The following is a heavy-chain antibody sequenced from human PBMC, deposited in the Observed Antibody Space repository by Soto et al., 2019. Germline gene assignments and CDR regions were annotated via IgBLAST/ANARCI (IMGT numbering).Heavy chain of an antibody. V-gene: IGHV3-74*01. D-gene: IGHD3-9*01. CDR2: ISGDGVTT. CDR1: GFPFSSYW. Sequence: EVQLVESGGDLVQRGGSLRLSCAASGFPFSSYWMHWVRHTPGKGLDWVARISGDGVTTYYAYSVTGRFTVSIDNAKNTLSLQIGGLRAGDTAVYYCAREYYGLLTGYDADYWGQGTLVSVSA. J-gene: IGHJ4*02. CDR3: AREYYGLLTGYDADY.